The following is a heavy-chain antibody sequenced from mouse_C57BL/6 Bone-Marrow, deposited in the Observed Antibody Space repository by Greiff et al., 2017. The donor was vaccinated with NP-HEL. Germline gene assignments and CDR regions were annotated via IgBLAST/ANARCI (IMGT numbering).Heavy chain of an antibody. CDR1: GYTFTSSW. Sequence: QVQLQQPGTELVKPGASVKLSCKASGYTFTSSWMHWVKQRPGQGLEWIGNIIPSNGGTNYNEKFKSKATLTVDKSSSTAYMQLSSLTSEDSAVYYCARGARVTTVYWYFGVWGTGATVTVSS. CDR3: ARGARVTTVYWYFGV. D-gene: IGHD2-2*01. J-gene: IGHJ1*03. CDR2: IIPSNGGT. V-gene: IGHV1-53*01.